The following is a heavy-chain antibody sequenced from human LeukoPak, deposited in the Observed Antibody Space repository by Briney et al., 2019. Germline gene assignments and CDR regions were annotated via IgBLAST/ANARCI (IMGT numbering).Heavy chain of an antibody. CDR2: IDGSGNT. CDR3: AGDGGSGWFDY. CDR1: GASISSYY. J-gene: IGHJ4*02. V-gene: IGHV4-4*07. Sequence: PSETLSLTCTASGASISSYYWSWIRQPAGKGLEWIGRIDGSGNTNYNPSLKSRISVSVDTSKNQVSLKLSYVTAADTAVYYCAGDGGSGWFDYWGQGTLVTVSS. D-gene: IGHD6-19*01.